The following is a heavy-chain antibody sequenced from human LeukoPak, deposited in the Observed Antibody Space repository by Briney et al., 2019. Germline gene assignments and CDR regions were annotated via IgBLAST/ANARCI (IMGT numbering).Heavy chain of an antibody. V-gene: IGHV3-7*01. CDR3: AREADASSWYDVYYYYYMDV. D-gene: IGHD6-13*01. Sequence: GGSLRLSCAASGFTFSSYWMTWVRQAPGKGLEWVANVKEDGNEKYYVDSVKGGLTISRDNAKNSLYLQMNTLRAEDTALYYCAREADASSWYDVYYYYYMDVWGNGTTVTVSS. CDR1: GFTFSSYW. CDR2: VKEDGNEK. J-gene: IGHJ6*03.